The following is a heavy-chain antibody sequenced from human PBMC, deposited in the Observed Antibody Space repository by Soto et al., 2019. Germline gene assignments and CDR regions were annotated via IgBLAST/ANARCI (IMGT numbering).Heavy chain of an antibody. J-gene: IGHJ4*02. CDR3: ATTLDDSSGYYLDY. CDR2: IYYSGST. CDR1: GGSISSGDYY. D-gene: IGHD3-22*01. V-gene: IGHV4-30-4*01. Sequence: SETLSLTCTVSGGSISSGDYYWSWIRQPPGKGLERIGYIYYSGSTYYNPSLKSRVTISVDTSKNQFSLKLSSVTAADTAVYYCATTLDDSSGYYLDYWGQGTLVTVSS.